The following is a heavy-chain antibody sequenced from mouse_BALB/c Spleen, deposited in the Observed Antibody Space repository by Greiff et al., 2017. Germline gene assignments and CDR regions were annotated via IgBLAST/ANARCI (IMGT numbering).Heavy chain of an antibody. J-gene: IGHJ4*01. CDR1: GFSLTSYG. D-gene: IGHD2-4*01. Sequence: QVQLQQSGPGLVQPSQSLSITCTVSGFSLTSYGVHWVRQSPGKGLEWLGVIWSGGSTDYNAAFISRLSISKDNSKSQVFFKMNSLQANDTAIYYCARKGELDYDSPYYYAMDYWGQGTSVTVSS. CDR2: IWSGGST. V-gene: IGHV2-2*02. CDR3: ARKGELDYDSPYYYAMDY.